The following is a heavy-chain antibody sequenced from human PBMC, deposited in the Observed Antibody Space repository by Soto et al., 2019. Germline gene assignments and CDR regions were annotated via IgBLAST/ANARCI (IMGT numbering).Heavy chain of an antibody. V-gene: IGHV4-59*08. D-gene: IGHD3-3*01. Sequence: PSETLSLTCTVSGGSISSYYWSWIRQPPGKGLEWIGYIYYSGSTNYNPSLKSRVTISVDTSKNQFSLKLSSVTAADTAVYYCSGGRRITIFGVVGWFDPWGQGTLVTVSS. CDR1: GGSISSYY. J-gene: IGHJ5*02. CDR2: IYYSGST. CDR3: SGGRRITIFGVVGWFDP.